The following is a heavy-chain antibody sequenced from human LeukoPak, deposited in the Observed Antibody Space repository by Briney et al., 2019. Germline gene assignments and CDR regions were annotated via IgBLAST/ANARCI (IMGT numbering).Heavy chain of an antibody. Sequence: GSLRLSCAASGGSISSSSYYWGWIRQPPGKGLEWIGSIYYSGSTYYNPSLKSRVTISVDTSKNQFSLKLSSVTAADTAVYYCARVIKWCSGGSCYNWFDPWGQGTLVTVSS. J-gene: IGHJ5*02. D-gene: IGHD2-15*01. V-gene: IGHV4-39*07. CDR2: IYYSGST. CDR3: ARVIKWCSGGSCYNWFDP. CDR1: GGSISSSSYY.